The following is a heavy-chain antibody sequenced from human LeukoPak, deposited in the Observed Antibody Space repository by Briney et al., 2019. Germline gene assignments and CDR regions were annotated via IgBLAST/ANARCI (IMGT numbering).Heavy chain of an antibody. V-gene: IGHV4-39*01. D-gene: IGHD2-8*01. CDR2: IYYSGST. Sequence: SETLSLTCTVSGGSISSSSYYWGWIRQPPGKELEWIGSIYYSGSTYYNPSLKSRVTISVDTSKNQFSLKLSSVTAADTAVYYCARQRGYCTNGVCYTWYFDYWGQGTLVTVSS. CDR1: GGSISSSSYY. CDR3: ARQRGYCTNGVCYTWYFDY. J-gene: IGHJ4*02.